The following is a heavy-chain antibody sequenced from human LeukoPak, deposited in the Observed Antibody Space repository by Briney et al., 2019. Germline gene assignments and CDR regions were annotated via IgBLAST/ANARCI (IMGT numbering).Heavy chain of an antibody. D-gene: IGHD3/OR15-3a*01. J-gene: IGHJ4*02. CDR1: GITLSNYG. Sequence: GGSLRLSCAVSGITLSNYGMSSVRQAPGKGLEWFAGISDSGANTQYAESVKGRFNISRDNPKNTLYLQMNSLRAEDTAVYFCAKRGVVIRVILVGFHKEAYYFESWGQGALVTVSS. CDR2: ISDSGANT. CDR3: AKRGVVIRVILVGFHKEAYYFES. V-gene: IGHV3-23*01.